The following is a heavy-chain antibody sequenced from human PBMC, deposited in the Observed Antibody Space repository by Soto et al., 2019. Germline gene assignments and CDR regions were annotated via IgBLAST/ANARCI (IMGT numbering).Heavy chain of an antibody. CDR2: ISGSGGST. Sequence: GGSLRLSCAASGLTFSSYAMSWVRQAPGKGLEWVSAISGSGGSTYYADSVKGRFTISRDNSKNTLYLQMNSLRAEDTAVYYCAKIAYGYYDSSGYYLFDYWGQGTLVTVSS. D-gene: IGHD3-22*01. CDR1: GLTFSSYA. CDR3: AKIAYGYYDSSGYYLFDY. V-gene: IGHV3-23*01. J-gene: IGHJ4*02.